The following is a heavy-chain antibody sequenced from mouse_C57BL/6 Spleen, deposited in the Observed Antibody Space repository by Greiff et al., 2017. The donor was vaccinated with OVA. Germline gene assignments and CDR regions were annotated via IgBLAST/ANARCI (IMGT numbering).Heavy chain of an antibody. D-gene: IGHD4-1*01. CDR1: GFPFSSYA. CDR3: TRDTGTVFAY. J-gene: IGHJ3*01. V-gene: IGHV5-9-1*02. Sequence: EVKLVESGEGLVKPGGSLKLSCAASGFPFSSYAMSWVRQTPEKRLEWVSYISSGGDYIYYAETVKGRFTISRDNARNTLYLQMSSLKSEDTAMYYCTRDTGTVFAYWGQGTLVTVSA. CDR2: ISSGGDYI.